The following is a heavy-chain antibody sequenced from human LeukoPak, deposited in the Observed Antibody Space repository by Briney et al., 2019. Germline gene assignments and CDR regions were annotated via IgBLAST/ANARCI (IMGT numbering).Heavy chain of an antibody. Sequence: PGGSLRLSCAASGFTFNLYAMTWVRQAPGKGLEWVSTINDSGDNTHYAHSVKGRFTISRDNSKNTVFLQMNNLRAEDTAVYFCVKAHSSGWSTRGDAFDIWGQGTMVTVSS. D-gene: IGHD6-19*01. J-gene: IGHJ3*02. CDR1: GFTFNLYA. V-gene: IGHV3-23*01. CDR3: VKAHSSGWSTRGDAFDI. CDR2: INDSGDNT.